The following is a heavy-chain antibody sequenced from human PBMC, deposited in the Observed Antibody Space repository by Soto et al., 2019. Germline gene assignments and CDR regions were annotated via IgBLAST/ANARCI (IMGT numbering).Heavy chain of an antibody. CDR2: IFGTGST. Sequence: EVQLVESGGGLSQPGGALRLSCAASGFTVSSNYMSWVRQAPGKGLEWVSVIFGTGSTSYADSLRGRVTISRDNSKNMVYLQMNSLGVDDTAVYYCVKWNGYGDYWGQGTLVSVSS. D-gene: IGHD1-1*01. J-gene: IGHJ4*02. CDR1: GFTVSSNY. CDR3: VKWNGYGDY. V-gene: IGHV3-53*01.